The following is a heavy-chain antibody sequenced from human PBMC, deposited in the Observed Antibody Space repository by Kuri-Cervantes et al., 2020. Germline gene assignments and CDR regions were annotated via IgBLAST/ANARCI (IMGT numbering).Heavy chain of an antibody. J-gene: IGHJ6*03. V-gene: IGHV3-9*01. D-gene: IGHD6-13*01. CDR1: GFTFDDYA. CDR2: ISWNSGSI. CDR3: ARESVAAGSGYYYMDV. Sequence: LSLTCAASGFTFDDYAMHWVRQAPGKGLEWVSGISWNSGSIGYADSVKGRFTISRDNAKNSLYLQMNSLRAEDTAVYYCARESVAAGSGYYYMDVWGKGTTVTVSS.